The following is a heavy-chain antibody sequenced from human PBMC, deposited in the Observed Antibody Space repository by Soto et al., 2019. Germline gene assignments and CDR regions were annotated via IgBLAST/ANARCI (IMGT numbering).Heavy chain of an antibody. V-gene: IGHV3-23*01. Sequence: GGSLRLSCAASGFTFSSYAMSWVRQAPGKGLEWVSAISGSGGSTYYADSVKGRFTISRDNSKNTLYLQMNSLRAEDTAVYYCAKGLRDDYYYYMAVGGKGTTVTVSS. CDR1: GFTFSSYA. J-gene: IGHJ6*03. CDR2: ISGSGGST. CDR3: AKGLRDDYYYYMAV.